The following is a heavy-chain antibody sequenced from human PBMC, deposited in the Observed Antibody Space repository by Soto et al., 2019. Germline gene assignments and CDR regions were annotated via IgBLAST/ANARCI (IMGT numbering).Heavy chain of an antibody. V-gene: IGHV1-8*01. D-gene: IGHD3-3*01. Sequence: QVQLVQSGAEVKKPGASVKVSCKASGYTFTSYDINWVRQATGQGLEWMGWMNPNSGNTGYAQKFQGRVTMTRNTSISTAYMELSSLRSEDTAVYYCARMTYHYEFWSCYFSDDAFDIWGQGTMVTVSS. CDR2: MNPNSGNT. CDR1: GYTFTSYD. CDR3: ARMTYHYEFWSCYFSDDAFDI. J-gene: IGHJ3*02.